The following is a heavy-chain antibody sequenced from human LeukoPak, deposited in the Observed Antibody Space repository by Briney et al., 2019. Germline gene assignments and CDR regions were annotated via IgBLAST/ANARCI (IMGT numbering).Heavy chain of an antibody. V-gene: IGHV3-23*01. J-gene: IGHJ6*03. D-gene: IGHD4-11*01. CDR1: GFTLSSYA. CDR2: ISDTGNT. CDR3: ARNSRAYYYYYMDV. Sequence: PGGSLRLSCAASGFTLSSYAMSWVRQAPGKGLEWVSAISDTGNTYHADSVKGRFTISRDNSKNTLYLQMNSLRAEDTAVYYCARNSRAYYYYYMDVWGKGTTVTVSS.